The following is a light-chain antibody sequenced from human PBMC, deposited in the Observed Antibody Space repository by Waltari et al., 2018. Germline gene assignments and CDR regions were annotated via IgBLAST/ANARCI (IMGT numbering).Light chain of an antibody. CDR2: DGS. CDR3: HQSDDWPPYS. V-gene: IGKV3-15*01. J-gene: IGKJ2*03. CDR1: QSVRSN. Sequence: EIVMTQSPATLSVSPGERVTLSCRASQSVRSNLGWYQQKPGQGPRLLIYDGSTRATGIPARCSGSGSGTDFTLTNSSLQSDDFAIYFCHQSDDWPPYSFGQGTKLEIK.